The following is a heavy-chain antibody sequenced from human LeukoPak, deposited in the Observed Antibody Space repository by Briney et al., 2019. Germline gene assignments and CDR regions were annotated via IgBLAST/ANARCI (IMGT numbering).Heavy chain of an antibody. CDR3: ARGGSDTAMAHDY. V-gene: IGHV3-74*01. J-gene: IGHJ4*02. Sequence: GGSLRLSCAASGFTFSNHWMHWVRQAPGKGLMWVSRINRGGSRTDYADSVKGRSTISRDDAKNTLYLQLNSLRAEDTAVYFCARGGSDTAMAHDYWGQGTLVTVSS. D-gene: IGHD5-18*01. CDR1: GFTFSNHW. CDR2: INRGGSRT.